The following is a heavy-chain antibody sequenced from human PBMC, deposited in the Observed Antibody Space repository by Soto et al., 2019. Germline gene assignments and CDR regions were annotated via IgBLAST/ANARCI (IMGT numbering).Heavy chain of an antibody. Sequence: QVQLVQSGAEVKKPGASVKVSCKASGYTFTSYGISWVRQAPGQGLEWMGWISAYNGNTNYAQKLQGRVTMTTDTSTSTAYMELRSLRSDDAAVYYCARDHPETYYSWWFDPWGQGTLVTVSS. D-gene: IGHD4-4*01. V-gene: IGHV1-18*04. CDR2: ISAYNGNT. J-gene: IGHJ5*02. CDR3: ARDHPETYYSWWFDP. CDR1: GYTFTSYG.